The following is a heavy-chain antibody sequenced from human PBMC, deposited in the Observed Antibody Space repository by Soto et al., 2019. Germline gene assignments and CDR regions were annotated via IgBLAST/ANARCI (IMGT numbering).Heavy chain of an antibody. D-gene: IGHD2-2*01. CDR1: GYTFTSYG. CDR2: ISAYNGNT. J-gene: IGHJ4*02. Sequence: ASVKVSCKASGYTFTSYGISWVRQAPGQGLEWMGWISAYNGNTNYAQKLQGRVTMTTDTSTSTAYMELRSLRSDDTAVYYCARGDVVVPAAMPKGYWGQGTLVTVSS. V-gene: IGHV1-18*01. CDR3: ARGDVVVPAAMPKGY.